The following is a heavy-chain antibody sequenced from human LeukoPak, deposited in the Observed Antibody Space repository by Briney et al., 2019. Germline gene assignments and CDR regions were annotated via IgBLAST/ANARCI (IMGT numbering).Heavy chain of an antibody. D-gene: IGHD2-8*01. Sequence: PGGSLRLSCAASGFTFSSYWMSWVRQAPGKGLEWVANIKQDGSEKYYVDSVKGRFTISRDNAKNSLYLQMNSLRAEDTAVYYCAKEGYCTNGVCYAADYWGQGTLVTVSS. J-gene: IGHJ4*02. CDR3: AKEGYCTNGVCYAADY. CDR2: IKQDGSEK. V-gene: IGHV3-7*03. CDR1: GFTFSSYW.